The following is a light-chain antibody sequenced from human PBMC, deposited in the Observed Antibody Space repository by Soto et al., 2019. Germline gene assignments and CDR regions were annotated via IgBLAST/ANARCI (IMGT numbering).Light chain of an antibody. Sequence: DIQMTQSPPTLSASVGHRVTITCRASQSISSWLDWYQQRPGKAPNLLIYDVSSLESGVTSRFSGSGSGTELTLTISSLQPDDFATYYCQQYTNYPWTFGQGTKVDIK. CDR2: DVS. CDR1: QSISSW. CDR3: QQYTNYPWT. J-gene: IGKJ1*01. V-gene: IGKV1-5*01.